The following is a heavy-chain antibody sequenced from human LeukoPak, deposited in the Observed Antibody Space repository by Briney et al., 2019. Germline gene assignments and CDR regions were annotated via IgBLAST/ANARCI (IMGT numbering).Heavy chain of an antibody. J-gene: IGHJ4*02. Sequence: GGSLRLSCAASGFAFSRHWMHWVRHAPGKGLGWVSHVKNDGSSTKYADSVRGRFTISRDNAKNTLYLQMNSLTADDTAVYYCARGNDYWSGYIDYWGQGTLVTVSS. CDR1: GFAFSRHW. D-gene: IGHD3-3*01. V-gene: IGHV3-74*01. CDR2: VKNDGSST. CDR3: ARGNDYWSGYIDY.